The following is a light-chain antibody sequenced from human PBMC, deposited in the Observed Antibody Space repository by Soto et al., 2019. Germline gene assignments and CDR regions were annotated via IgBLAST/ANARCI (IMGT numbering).Light chain of an antibody. CDR2: KAS. Sequence: DIQRTQSPSSLSASVGNRVTITCRASQSISSWLAWYQQKPGKAPKLLIYKASSLESGVPSRFSGSGSGTEFTLTISSMKPDDFATYYCQPYNSYWTFGQGTKVDIK. CDR3: QPYNSYWT. V-gene: IGKV1-5*03. CDR1: QSISSW. J-gene: IGKJ1*01.